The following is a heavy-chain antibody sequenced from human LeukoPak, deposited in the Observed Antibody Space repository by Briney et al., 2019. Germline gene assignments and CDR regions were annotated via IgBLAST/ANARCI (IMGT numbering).Heavy chain of an antibody. D-gene: IGHD2-2*01. J-gene: IGHJ6*02. Sequence: PGGSLRLSCAASGITFSRSWMHWVRQVPGKGLVWVSRISSDGSNTIYAESVKGRFTISRDNAKNTLYLQMNSLRVEDTAVYYCARDLLYCSSTSCFGGYYYYGMDVWGQGTTVTVSS. CDR3: ARDLLYCSSTSCFGGYYYYGMDV. V-gene: IGHV3-74*01. CDR2: ISSDGSNT. CDR1: GITFSRSW.